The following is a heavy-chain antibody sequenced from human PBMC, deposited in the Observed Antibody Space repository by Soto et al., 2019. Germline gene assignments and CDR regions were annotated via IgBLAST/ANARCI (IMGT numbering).Heavy chain of an antibody. Sequence: QVQLVESGGGVVQPGRSLRLSCAASGFTFSSYGMHWVRQAPGKGLEWVAVISYDGSNKYYADSVKGRFTISRDNSKNTLCLQMNSLRAEDTAVYYCAKGYEKWELLSVDYWGQGTLVTVSS. CDR3: AKGYEKWELLSVDY. J-gene: IGHJ4*02. D-gene: IGHD1-26*01. V-gene: IGHV3-30*18. CDR2: ISYDGSNK. CDR1: GFTFSSYG.